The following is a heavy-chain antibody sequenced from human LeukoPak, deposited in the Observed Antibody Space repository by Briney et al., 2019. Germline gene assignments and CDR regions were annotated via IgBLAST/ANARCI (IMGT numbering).Heavy chain of an antibody. J-gene: IGHJ4*02. CDR1: GGSFSDYY. Sequence: SETLSLTCAVYGGSFSDYYWSWIRQPPGKGLEWIGEINHSGSTNYNPSLKSRVTISVDTSRNQFSLKLSSVTAADTAVYYCARGPAGTEDYWGQGTLVTVSS. CDR2: INHSGST. D-gene: IGHD6-13*01. CDR3: ARGPAGTEDY. V-gene: IGHV4-34*01.